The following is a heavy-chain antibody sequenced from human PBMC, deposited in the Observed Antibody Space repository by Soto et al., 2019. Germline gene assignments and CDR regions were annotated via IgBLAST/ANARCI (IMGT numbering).Heavy chain of an antibody. Sequence: GGSLRLSCAASGFTFSSYSMNWVRQAPGKGLEWVSSISSSSSYIYYADSVKGRFTISRDNAKNSLYLQMNSLRVEDTAVYYCARDLPDYDSSGYPNGRGAFDIWGQGAMVTVSS. CDR2: ISSSSSYI. D-gene: IGHD3-22*01. J-gene: IGHJ3*02. V-gene: IGHV3-21*01. CDR1: GFTFSSYS. CDR3: ARDLPDYDSSGYPNGRGAFDI.